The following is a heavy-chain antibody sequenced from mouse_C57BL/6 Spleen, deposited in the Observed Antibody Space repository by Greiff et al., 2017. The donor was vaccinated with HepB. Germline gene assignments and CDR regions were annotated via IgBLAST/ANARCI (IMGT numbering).Heavy chain of an antibody. V-gene: IGHV5-17*01. CDR3: ARTDGSSYFDY. J-gene: IGHJ2*01. D-gene: IGHD1-1*01. CDR2: ISSGSSTI. CDR1: GFTFSDYG. Sequence: EVKLVESGGGLVKPGGSLKLSCAASGFTFSDYGMHWVRQAPEKGLEWVAYISSGSSTIYYADTVKGRFTISRDNAKNTLFLQMTSLRSEDTAMYYCARTDGSSYFDYWGQGTTLTVSS.